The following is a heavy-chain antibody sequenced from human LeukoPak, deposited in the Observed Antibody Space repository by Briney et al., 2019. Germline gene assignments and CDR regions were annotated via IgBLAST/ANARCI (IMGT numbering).Heavy chain of an antibody. D-gene: IGHD4-23*01. V-gene: IGHV5-51*01. CDR2: IYPGDSDT. CDR1: GNRFTSYW. Sequence: GESLKISCKGSGNRFTSYWIGWVRQMPGKGLEWMGIIYPGDSDTRYSPSFQGQVTISADKSISAAYLQWSSLKASDTAMYYCARHTNDYGGYGDYWGQGTLVTVSS. J-gene: IGHJ4*02. CDR3: ARHTNDYGGYGDY.